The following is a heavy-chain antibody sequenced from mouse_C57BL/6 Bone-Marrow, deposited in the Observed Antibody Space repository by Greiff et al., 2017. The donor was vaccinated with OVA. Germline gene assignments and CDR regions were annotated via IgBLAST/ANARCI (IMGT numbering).Heavy chain of an antibody. D-gene: IGHD2-12*01. CDR1: GFNIKDDY. J-gene: IGHJ3*01. V-gene: IGHV14-4*01. CDR3: TTLYTWFAY. Sequence: VQLKQSGAELVRPGASVKLSCTASGFNIKDDYMHWVKQRPEQGLEWIGWIDPENGDTEYASKFQGKATITADTSSNTANLQLSSLTSEDTAVYYCTTLYTWFAYWGQGTLVTVSA. CDR2: IDPENGDT.